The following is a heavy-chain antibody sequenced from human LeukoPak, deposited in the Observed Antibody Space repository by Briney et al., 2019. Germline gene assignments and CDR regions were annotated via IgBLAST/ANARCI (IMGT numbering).Heavy chain of an antibody. J-gene: IGHJ6*03. V-gene: IGHV4-4*07. CDR2: IYTSVST. D-gene: IGHD3-3*01. CDR3: AREGRFLEWFEADYYYYYMDV. Sequence: PSETLSLTCTVSVGSISSYCWSWIRQPAGKGLEWIGRIYTSVSTNYNPSLKSRVTMSVDTSKNQFSLKLSSVTAADTAVYYCAREGRFLEWFEADYYYYYMDVWGKGTTVTVSS. CDR1: VGSISSYC.